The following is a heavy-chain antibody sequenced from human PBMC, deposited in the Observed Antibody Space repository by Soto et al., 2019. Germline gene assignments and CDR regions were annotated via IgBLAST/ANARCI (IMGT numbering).Heavy chain of an antibody. CDR3: AKDHCSKTSCYFES. D-gene: IGHD2-2*01. J-gene: IGHJ4*02. CDR1: GFTFSICA. CDR2: ISGSGGTA. Sequence: EVQLLEAGGDVVEPGGSLRLSCAASGFTFSICAMSLVRLAPGKGLEWVSDISGSGGTAHSGDAVKGRFIISRDNSRNTLYLQMNSLRAEDTAIYYCAKDHCSKTSCYFESWGQGTLVTVSS. V-gene: IGHV3-23*01.